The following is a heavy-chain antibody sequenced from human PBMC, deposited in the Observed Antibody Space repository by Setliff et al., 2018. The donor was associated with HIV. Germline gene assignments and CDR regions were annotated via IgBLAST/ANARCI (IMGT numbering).Heavy chain of an antibody. CDR3: ARDLGISSGYYFDY. CDR2: ISAYNDNT. CDR1: GYTFTSYG. V-gene: IGHV1-18*01. D-gene: IGHD3-22*01. J-gene: IGHJ4*02. Sequence: ASVKVSCKASGYTFTSYGISWVRQAPGQGLEGMGWISAYNDNTNYAQKLQGRVTMTTDTSTSKAYMELRSLRSDDTAVYYCARDLGISSGYYFDYWGQGTLVTVSS.